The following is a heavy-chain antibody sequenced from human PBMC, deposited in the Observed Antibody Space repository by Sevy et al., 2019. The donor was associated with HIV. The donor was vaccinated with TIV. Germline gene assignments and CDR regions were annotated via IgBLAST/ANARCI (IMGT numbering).Heavy chain of an antibody. CDR2: IKSESDGGTT. CDR1: GLTLSYAW. V-gene: IGHV3-15*07. J-gene: IGHJ4*02. Sequence: GGSLRLSCAASGLTLSYAWMNWVRQAPRKGLEWVGHIKSESDGGTTDFATPVKGRFIISRDDSKNTLYLQMNSLKTGDTALYYCTARNFDFWGRGTLVTVSS. CDR3: TARNFDF.